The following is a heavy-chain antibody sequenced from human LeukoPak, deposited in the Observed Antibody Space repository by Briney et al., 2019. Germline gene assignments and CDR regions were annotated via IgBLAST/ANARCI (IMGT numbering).Heavy chain of an antibody. V-gene: IGHV3-30*02. Sequence: GGSLRLSCAASGFTFSSYGMHWVRQAPGKGLEWVAFIRYDGSNKYYADSVKGRFTISRDNSKNTLYLQMNSLRAEDTAIYYCARGEVVVTTYFYYYMDVWGKGTTVTVSS. CDR2: IRYDGSNK. CDR1: GFTFSSYG. D-gene: IGHD3-22*01. CDR3: ARGEVVVTTYFYYYMDV. J-gene: IGHJ6*03.